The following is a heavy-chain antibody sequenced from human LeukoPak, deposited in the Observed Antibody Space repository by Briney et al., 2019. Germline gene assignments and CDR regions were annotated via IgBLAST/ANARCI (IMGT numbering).Heavy chain of an antibody. CDR3: AGYYGGEGFY. J-gene: IGHJ4*02. V-gene: IGHV3-21*01. D-gene: IGHD4-23*01. CDR1: GFTFSSYN. CDR2: ISTRSSYI. Sequence: KPGGSLRLSCAASGFTFSSYNMNWVRQAPGKGLEWVSSISTRSSYIYYADSVKGRFTISRDNATNSLYLHMNSLRAEDTAVYYCAGYYGGEGFYWGQGTLVTVSS.